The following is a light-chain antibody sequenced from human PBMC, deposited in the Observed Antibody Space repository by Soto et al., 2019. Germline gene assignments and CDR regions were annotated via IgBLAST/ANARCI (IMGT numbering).Light chain of an antibody. CDR2: EVT. Sequence: QSALTQPPSASGSPGQSVTISCTGNSSDVGGYNYVSWYQQHPGKAPKLMIYEVTKRPAGVPDRFSGSKSGNTASLTVSGLEAEDEADYYCSAYAGTFYVIGTGTKVTV. V-gene: IGLV2-8*01. CDR3: SAYAGTFYV. J-gene: IGLJ1*01. CDR1: SSDVGGYNY.